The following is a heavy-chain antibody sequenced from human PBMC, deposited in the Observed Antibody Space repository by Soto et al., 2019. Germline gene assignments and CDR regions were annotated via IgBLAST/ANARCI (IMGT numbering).Heavy chain of an antibody. D-gene: IGHD6-19*01. CDR1: GYIFSNGW. CDR2: MKSKSVGGTK. CDR3: TVHREQWLVPF. J-gene: IGHJ4*02. V-gene: IGHV3-15*01. Sequence: GGSLRLSCAGSGYIFSNGWMSWVRQAPGKGLEWVGRMKSKSVGGTKDYAAPVKGRFAISRDDSENMLYLQMNSLKTEDTAVYYCTVHREQWLVPFWGQGTLVTVSS.